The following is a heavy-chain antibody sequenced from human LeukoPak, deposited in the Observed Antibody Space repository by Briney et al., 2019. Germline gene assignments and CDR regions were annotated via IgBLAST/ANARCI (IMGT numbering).Heavy chain of an antibody. Sequence: SQALSLTCTVSGGSISSGSYYWSWIRQPAGKGLEWIGSIYYSGSTNYNPSFKSRVTISVDTSKNQFSLKLSSVTAADTAVYYCARSLGQYTYGLLGYWGQGTLVTVSS. V-gene: IGHV4-61*10. CDR2: IYYSGST. J-gene: IGHJ4*02. CDR1: GGSISSGSYY. D-gene: IGHD5-18*01. CDR3: ARSLGQYTYGLLGY.